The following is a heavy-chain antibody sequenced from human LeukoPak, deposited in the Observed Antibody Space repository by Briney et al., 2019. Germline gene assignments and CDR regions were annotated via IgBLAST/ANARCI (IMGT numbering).Heavy chain of an antibody. CDR2: IKSKTDGGTT. D-gene: IGHD2-2*02. CDR1: GFTFSSYT. CDR3: AKADCSSTSCYTDY. V-gene: IGHV3-15*01. J-gene: IGHJ4*02. Sequence: PGGSLRLSCAASGFTFSSYTMNWVRQAPGKGLEWVGRIKSKTDGGTTDYAASVKGRFTISRDNSKNTLYLQMNSLRAEDTAVYYCAKADCSSTSCYTDYWGQGTLVTVSS.